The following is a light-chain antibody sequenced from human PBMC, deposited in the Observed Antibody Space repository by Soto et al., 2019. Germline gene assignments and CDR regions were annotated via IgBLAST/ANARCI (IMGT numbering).Light chain of an antibody. CDR3: SAYSDIDKKV. J-gene: IGLJ1*01. CDR2: EVN. Sequence: QSVLTQPASVSGSPGQSITISCGGTSSDVGAYIYVSWYQQFPGKAPKLILYEVNNRPSGVSNRFSGSKSGTTASLTISGLQPEDEADYYCSAYSDIDKKVFGNGTKVTV. CDR1: SSDVGAYIY. V-gene: IGLV2-14*03.